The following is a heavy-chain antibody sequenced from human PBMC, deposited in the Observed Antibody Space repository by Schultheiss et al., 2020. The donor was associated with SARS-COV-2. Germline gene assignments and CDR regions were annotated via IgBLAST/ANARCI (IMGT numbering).Heavy chain of an antibody. J-gene: IGHJ4*02. V-gene: IGHV3-23*01. CDR2: ISGSGGST. D-gene: IGHD1-26*01. CDR1: GFTFSSYW. CDR3: AKRVGASSKPYYFDY. Sequence: GGSLRLSCAASGFTFSSYWMHWVRQAPGKGLEWVSAISGSGGSTYYADSVKGRFTISRDNSKNTLYLQMNSLRAEDTAVYYCAKRVGASSKPYYFDYWGQGTLVTVSS.